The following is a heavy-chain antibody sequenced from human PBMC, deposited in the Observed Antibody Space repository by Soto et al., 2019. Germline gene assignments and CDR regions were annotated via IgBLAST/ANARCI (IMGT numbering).Heavy chain of an antibody. Sequence: ESGPTVGNPTQTLTLTCTLSGVSLSTSAVDVGWIRQPPGMALEWLALIYWDDDKRYSPSLESRLTITQDTSKNQVVLTITNMDTVDTATYYCAHGHRDDSDGRYYSLKFDYWGQGTRVTVSS. CDR2: IYWDDDK. CDR1: GVSLSTSAVD. D-gene: IGHD3-22*01. J-gene: IGHJ4*02. V-gene: IGHV2-5*02. CDR3: AHGHRDDSDGRYYSLKFDY.